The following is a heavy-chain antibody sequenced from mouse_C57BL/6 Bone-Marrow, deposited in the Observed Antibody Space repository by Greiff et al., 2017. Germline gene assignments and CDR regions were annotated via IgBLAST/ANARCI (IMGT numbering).Heavy chain of an antibody. Sequence: EVKLMESGGGLVKPGGSLKLSCAASGFTFSSYAMSWVRQTPEKRLEWVATISDGGSYTYYPDNVKGRFTISRDNAKNNLYLQMSHLKSEDTAMYYCARDQGITTVKGFAYWGQGTLVTVSA. J-gene: IGHJ3*01. V-gene: IGHV5-4*01. D-gene: IGHD1-1*01. CDR2: ISDGGSYT. CDR3: ARDQGITTVKGFAY. CDR1: GFTFSSYA.